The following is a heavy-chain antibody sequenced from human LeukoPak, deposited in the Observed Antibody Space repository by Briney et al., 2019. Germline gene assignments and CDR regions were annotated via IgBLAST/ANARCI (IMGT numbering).Heavy chain of an antibody. CDR2: ISSSSYI. V-gene: IGHV3-21*01. Sequence: GGSLRLSCAASGFTFSSYSMNWVRQAPGKGLEWVSSISSSSYIYYADSVKGRFTISRDNAKNSLYLQMNSLRAEDTAVYYCARDYDILVDAFDIWGQGTMVTVSS. CDR3: ARDYDILVDAFDI. J-gene: IGHJ3*02. D-gene: IGHD3-9*01. CDR1: GFTFSSYS.